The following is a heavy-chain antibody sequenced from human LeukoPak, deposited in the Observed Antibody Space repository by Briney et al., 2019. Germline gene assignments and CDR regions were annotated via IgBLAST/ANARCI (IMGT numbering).Heavy chain of an antibody. CDR3: AKGTLGSCSGAKCYEFDN. V-gene: IGHV3-30*04. CDR1: GFTFSRYA. CDR2: ISYDGSNK. Sequence: PGGSLRLSCAASGFTFSRYAMHWVRQAPGKGLEWVAVISYDGSNKYYADSVRGRITISRDNSRNTLYLQMNSLRAEDSALYFCAKGTLGSCSGAKCYEFDNWGQGTLVTVSS. D-gene: IGHD2-8*02. J-gene: IGHJ4*02.